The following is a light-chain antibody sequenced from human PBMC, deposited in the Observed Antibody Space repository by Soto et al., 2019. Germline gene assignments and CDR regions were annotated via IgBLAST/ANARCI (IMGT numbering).Light chain of an antibody. CDR1: SSDVGGYNY. CDR2: DVS. Sequence: QSALTQPRSVSGSPGQSVTISCTGTSSDVGGYNYVSWYQQHPGKAPKLMIYDVSERPSGVPDRFSGSKSANTASLTISGLQAEDEADYYCCSYAGNYAWVFGGGTKVTVL. J-gene: IGLJ3*02. V-gene: IGLV2-11*01. CDR3: CSYAGNYAWV.